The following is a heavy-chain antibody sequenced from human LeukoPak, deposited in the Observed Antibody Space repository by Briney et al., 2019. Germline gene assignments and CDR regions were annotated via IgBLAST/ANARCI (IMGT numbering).Heavy chain of an antibody. D-gene: IGHD5-18*01. CDR3: ARSLGAYTYGLVGF. V-gene: IGHV4-61*01. J-gene: IGHJ4*02. Sequence: SETLSLTCTVSGGSISRSSNYWTWIRQPPGKGLEWIGDIYYSGSTNYNPSLKSRVTISLDTSKNQFSLKLTSVTAADTAVYFCARSLGAYTYGLVGFWGQGTLVTVSS. CDR2: IYYSGST. CDR1: GGSISRSSNY.